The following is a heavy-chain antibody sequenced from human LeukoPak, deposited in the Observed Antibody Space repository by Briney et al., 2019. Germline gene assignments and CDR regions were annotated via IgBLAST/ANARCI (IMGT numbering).Heavy chain of an antibody. CDR2: MNTNSGNT. CDR1: GYAFTSYD. V-gene: IGHV1-8*01. Sequence: ASVTVSCKASGYAFTSYDINWVRQATGQGLEWMGGMNTNSGNTGYAQKFQGRVTMTRNTSISTAYMELSSLRSEDTAVYYCARTIVVPAALYYYYYGMDVWGQGTTVTVSS. J-gene: IGHJ6*02. D-gene: IGHD2-2*01. CDR3: ARTIVVPAALYYYYYGMDV.